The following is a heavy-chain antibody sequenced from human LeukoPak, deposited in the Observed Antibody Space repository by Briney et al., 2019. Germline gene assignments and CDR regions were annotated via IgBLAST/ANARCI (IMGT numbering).Heavy chain of an antibody. V-gene: IGHV1-18*01. CDR3: ARDDSRVYYELDY. Sequence: ASVKVSCKASGYTFTSYGISWVRQAPGQGLEWMGWICAYNGNTNYAQKLQGRVTMTTDTYTSTAYMELKSLRSDDPAVYYCARDDSRVYYELDYWGQGTLVTVSS. CDR1: GYTFTSYG. D-gene: IGHD3-22*01. CDR2: ICAYNGNT. J-gene: IGHJ4*02.